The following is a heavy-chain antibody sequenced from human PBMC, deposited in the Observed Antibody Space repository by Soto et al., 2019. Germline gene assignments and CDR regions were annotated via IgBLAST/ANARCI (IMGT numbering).Heavy chain of an antibody. CDR3: ARGRYGDY. D-gene: IGHD1-1*01. CDR1: GYTFTSYG. V-gene: IGHV1-18*01. CDR2: ISAHNGNT. Sequence: QVHLVQSGAEVKKPGASVKVSCKASGYTFTSYGITWVRQAPGQGLEWMGWISAHNGNTDYAQKRQGRVIVTRDTSTSTAYMELRSMIPDDTAVYYCARGRYGDYWGQGAVVTVSS. J-gene: IGHJ4*02.